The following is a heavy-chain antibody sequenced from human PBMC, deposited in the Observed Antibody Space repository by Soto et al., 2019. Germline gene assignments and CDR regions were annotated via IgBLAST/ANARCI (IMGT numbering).Heavy chain of an antibody. CDR2: IYYSGST. V-gene: IGHV4-30-4*01. J-gene: IGHJ3*02. CDR3: ARRGGGHPTAFEI. Sequence: PSETLSLTCPVSGGSISSGAYYWSWIRQPPGKGLEWIGYIYYSGSTYYNPSLKRRVTISVDTTKNQLSLDLRSGTGTDLALYYCARRGGGHPTAFEIWGLGTMVTLSS. CDR1: GGSISSGAYY.